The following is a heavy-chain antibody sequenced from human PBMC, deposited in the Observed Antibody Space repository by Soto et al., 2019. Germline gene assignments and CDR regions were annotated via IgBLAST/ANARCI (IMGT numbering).Heavy chain of an antibody. CDR2: ISAYNGNT. Sequence: ASVKVSCKASGYTFTSYGISWVRQAPGQGLEWMGWISAYNGNTNYAQKLQGRVTMTTDTSTSTAYMELNSLRAEDTAVYYCAREVPTVNDYYYGMDVWGQGTTVTVSS. V-gene: IGHV1-18*04. D-gene: IGHD4-17*01. CDR3: AREVPTVNDYYYGMDV. CDR1: GYTFTSYG. J-gene: IGHJ6*02.